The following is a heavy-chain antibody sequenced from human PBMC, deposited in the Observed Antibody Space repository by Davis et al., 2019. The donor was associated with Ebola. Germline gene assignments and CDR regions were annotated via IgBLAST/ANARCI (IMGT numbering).Heavy chain of an antibody. J-gene: IGHJ4*02. CDR3: ARAMDILTGYPHYFDY. D-gene: IGHD3-9*01. CDR2: ISAYNGNT. V-gene: IGHV1-18*01. CDR1: GGTFSSYA. Sequence: ASVTVSCKASGGTFSSYAISWVRQAPGQGLEWMGWISAYNGNTNYAQKLQGRVTMTTDTSTSTAYMELRSLRSDDTAVYYCARAMDILTGYPHYFDYWGQGTLVTVSS.